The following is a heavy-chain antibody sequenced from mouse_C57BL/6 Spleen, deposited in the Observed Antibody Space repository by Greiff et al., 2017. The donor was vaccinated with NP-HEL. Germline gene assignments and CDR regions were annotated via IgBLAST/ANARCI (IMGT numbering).Heavy chain of an antibody. V-gene: IGHV1-85*01. CDR1: GYTFTSYD. J-gene: IGHJ3*01. CDR2: IYPRDGST. CDR3: ARAYDGYYPAWFAY. Sequence: VQLQQSGPELVKPGASVKLSCKASGYTFTSYDINWVKQRPGQGLEWIGWIYPRDGSTKYNEKFKGKATLTVDTSSSTAYMERHSLTSEDSAVYFCARAYDGYYPAWFAYWGQGTLVTVSA. D-gene: IGHD2-3*01.